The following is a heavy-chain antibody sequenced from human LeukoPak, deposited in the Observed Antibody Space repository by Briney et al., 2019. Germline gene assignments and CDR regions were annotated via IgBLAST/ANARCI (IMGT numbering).Heavy chain of an antibody. J-gene: IGHJ5*02. D-gene: IGHD5-24*01. CDR1: GGSISSYY. CDR2: IYTSGST. CDR3: ARAATAIGLNWFDP. V-gene: IGHV4-4*07. Sequence: SETLSLTCTVSGGSISSYYWSWIRQPAGKGLEWIGRIYTSGSTNYNPSLKSRVTMSVDTSKNQFSLKLSSVTAADTAVYYCARAATAIGLNWFDPWGQGTLVTVSS.